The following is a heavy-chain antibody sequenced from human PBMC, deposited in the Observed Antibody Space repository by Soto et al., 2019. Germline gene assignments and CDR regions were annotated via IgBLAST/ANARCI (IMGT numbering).Heavy chain of an antibody. J-gene: IGHJ6*02. CDR3: AREKASTSLLTHYYYAMDV. V-gene: IGHV1-46*01. CDR1: GYTFINYY. Sequence: ASVKVSCKSSGYTFINYYVHWVRQAPGQGLEWMGMINPSGGRTTYPQTFQGRVTMTRDTSTSTVYVELSSLRSDDTAVFYCAREKASTSLLTHYYYAMDVWGQGTTVTV. CDR2: INPSGGRT.